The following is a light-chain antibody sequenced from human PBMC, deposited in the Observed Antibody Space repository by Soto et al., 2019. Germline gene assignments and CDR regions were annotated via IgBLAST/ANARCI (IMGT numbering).Light chain of an antibody. CDR3: QQYNSSSWT. J-gene: IGKJ1*01. CDR2: DAS. V-gene: IGKV1-5*01. CDR1: QSISSY. Sequence: IQMPQSPISLPSAVGKRVTINCRASQSISSYLNWYQQKPGKAPKFLIYDASSLESGVPSRFSGSGSGTEFTLTISSLQPDDFATYYCQQYNSSSWTFGQGTKVDIK.